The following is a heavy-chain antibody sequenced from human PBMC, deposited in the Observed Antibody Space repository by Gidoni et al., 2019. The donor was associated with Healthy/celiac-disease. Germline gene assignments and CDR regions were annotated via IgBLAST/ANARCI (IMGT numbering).Heavy chain of an antibody. D-gene: IGHD4-17*01. V-gene: IGHV3-66*01. CDR2: IYSGGST. CDR3: ARAGYGGNSHLDY. CDR1: GLPVSSNY. Sequence: VQLVESGGGLVQPGGSLRLSCAASGLPVSSNYMSWVGQAPGKGLEWVSVIYSGGSTYYADSVKGRFTISRDNSKNTLYLQMNSLRADDTAVYYCARAGYGGNSHLDYWGQGTLVTVSS. J-gene: IGHJ4*02.